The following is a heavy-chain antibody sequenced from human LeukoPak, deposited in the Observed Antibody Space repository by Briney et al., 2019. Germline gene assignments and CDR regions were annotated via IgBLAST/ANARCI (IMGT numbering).Heavy chain of an antibody. CDR1: GFTFSSYA. Sequence: GGSLRLSCAASGFTFSSYAMHWVRQAPGKGLEWVAVISYDGSNKYYADSVKGRLTISRDNSKNTLYLQMNSLRAEDTAVYYCAREYSGSYSPNIDYWGQGTLVTVSS. J-gene: IGHJ4*02. D-gene: IGHD1-26*01. CDR2: ISYDGSNK. CDR3: AREYSGSYSPNIDY. V-gene: IGHV3-30-3*01.